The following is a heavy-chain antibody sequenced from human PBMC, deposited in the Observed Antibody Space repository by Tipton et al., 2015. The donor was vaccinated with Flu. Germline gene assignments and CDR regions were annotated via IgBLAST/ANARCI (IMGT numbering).Heavy chain of an antibody. CDR1: GFAFSTYW. CDR2: IRHDESDK. V-gene: IGHV3-30*02. J-gene: IGHJ4*02. CDR3: AKDGWDSSGWYPFDY. Sequence: VQSGGSLRLSCAASGFAFSTYWILWVRQAPGKGLEWVAFIRHDESDKYYADFVKGRFTISRDNSKNALHLVINSLRAEDTAVYYCAKDGWDSSGWYPFDYWGQGTLVTVSS. D-gene: IGHD6-19*01.